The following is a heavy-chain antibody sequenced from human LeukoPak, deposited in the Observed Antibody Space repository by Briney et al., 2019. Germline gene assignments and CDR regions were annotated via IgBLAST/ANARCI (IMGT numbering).Heavy chain of an antibody. CDR1: GYTFTGYY. CDR3: ARALVVPAAPDLYYYYGMDV. V-gene: IGHV1-2*02. CDR2: INPNSGGT. D-gene: IGHD2-2*01. Sequence: ASVKVSCKASGYTFTGYYMHWVRQAPGQGLEWMGWINPNSGGTNYAQKFQGRVTMTRDTSISTAYMELGRLRSDDTAVYYCARALVVPAAPDLYYYYGMDVWGQGTTVTVSS. J-gene: IGHJ6*02.